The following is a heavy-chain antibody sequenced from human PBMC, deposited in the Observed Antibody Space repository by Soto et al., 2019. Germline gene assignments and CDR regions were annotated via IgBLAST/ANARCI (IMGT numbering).Heavy chain of an antibody. J-gene: IGHJ4*02. CDR3: ARSYYYGSGSYYFDY. Sequence: PSETLSLTCAVYGGSFSGYYWSWIRQPPGKGLEWIGEINHSGSTNYNPSLKSRVTISVDTSKNQFSLKLSSVTAADTAVYYCARSYYYGSGSYYFDYWGQGTLVTVSS. D-gene: IGHD3-10*01. CDR1: GGSFSGYY. V-gene: IGHV4-34*01. CDR2: INHSGST.